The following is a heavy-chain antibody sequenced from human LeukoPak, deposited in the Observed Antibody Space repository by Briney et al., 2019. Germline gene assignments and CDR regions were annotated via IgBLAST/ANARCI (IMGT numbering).Heavy chain of an antibody. V-gene: IGHV3-23*01. CDR3: AKRALYGTVPFYGMEV. CDR2: IGRTT. J-gene: IGHJ6*02. D-gene: IGHD2-8*02. CDR1: GFTFSSFS. Sequence: PGGSLRLSCAASGFTFSSFSMSWVRQAPGKGLEYVSGIGRTTYYAESVKGRFTISRDNSRNTLFLQMNCLRADDTAVYYCAKRALYGTVPFYGMEVWGQGTTVTVSS.